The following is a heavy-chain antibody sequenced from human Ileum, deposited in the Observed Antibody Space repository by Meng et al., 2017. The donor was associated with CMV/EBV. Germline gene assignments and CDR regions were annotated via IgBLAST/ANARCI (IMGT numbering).Heavy chain of an antibody. Sequence: GESLKISCAASGFTFSSYGMHWVRQAPGKGLEWVAFIKHDGSDKKYAESVKGRLTVARDNSKDILYLQMNSLRGEDTAMYYCGLVGNYFDFWGQGTLVTVSS. CDR3: GLVGNYFDF. J-gene: IGHJ4*02. CDR2: IKHDGSDK. V-gene: IGHV3-30*02. CDR1: GFTFSSYG.